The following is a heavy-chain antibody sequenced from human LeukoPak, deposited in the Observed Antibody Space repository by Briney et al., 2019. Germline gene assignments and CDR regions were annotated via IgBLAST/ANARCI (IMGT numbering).Heavy chain of an antibody. Sequence: SETLSLTCTVSGGSISSSSYYWGWIRQHPGKGLEWIGYIYYSGSTHYNPSLKSRITISVDTSKNQFSLKLSSVTAADTAVYYRARVPDTSNYLYYFDYWGQGTLVTVSS. CDR2: IYYSGST. D-gene: IGHD3-9*01. J-gene: IGHJ4*02. V-gene: IGHV4-31*03. CDR3: ARVPDTSNYLYYFDY. CDR1: GGSISSSSYY.